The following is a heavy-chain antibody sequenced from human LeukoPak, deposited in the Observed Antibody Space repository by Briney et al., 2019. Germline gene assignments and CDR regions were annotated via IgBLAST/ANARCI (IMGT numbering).Heavy chain of an antibody. CDR3: TRYNNDHFDY. D-gene: IGHD1-14*01. CDR1: GFTFGGYG. CDR2: IAYDGSRA. Sequence: GGSLRLSCAGSGFTFGGYGMHWFRQTPGKGLEWVAVIAYDGSRAFYADSVKGRFTISRDNSKNTMSVQMDDLRAEDTAVYYCTRYNNDHFDYWGQGTLVTVAS. V-gene: IGHV3-33*01. J-gene: IGHJ4*02.